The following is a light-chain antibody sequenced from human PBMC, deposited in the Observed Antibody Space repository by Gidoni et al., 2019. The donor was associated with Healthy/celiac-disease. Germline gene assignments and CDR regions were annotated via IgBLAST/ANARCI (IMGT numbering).Light chain of an antibody. CDR3: QQYGSSSPGT. Sequence: EIVLTQSPGTLSLSPGERATLSCRASQSVSSSYLAWYQQKPGQAPRLLIYGASSRATGIPDRFSGSGSGTDFTLTISRLEPEDFAVYYCQQYGSSSPGTFGQGTKVEIK. J-gene: IGKJ1*01. CDR2: GAS. CDR1: QSVSSSY. V-gene: IGKV3-20*01.